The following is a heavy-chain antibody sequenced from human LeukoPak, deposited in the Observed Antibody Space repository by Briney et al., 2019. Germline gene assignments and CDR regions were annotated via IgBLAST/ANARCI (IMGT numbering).Heavy chain of an antibody. Sequence: ASVEVSCKASGYTFTSYGISWVRQAPGQGLEWMGWISAYNGNTNYAQKLQGRVTMTTDTSTSTAYMELRSLRSDDTAVYYCARDWAWDIVVVPAPPFDYWGQGTLVTVSS. D-gene: IGHD2-2*01. CDR3: ARDWAWDIVVVPAPPFDY. CDR1: GYTFTSYG. J-gene: IGHJ4*02. CDR2: ISAYNGNT. V-gene: IGHV1-18*01.